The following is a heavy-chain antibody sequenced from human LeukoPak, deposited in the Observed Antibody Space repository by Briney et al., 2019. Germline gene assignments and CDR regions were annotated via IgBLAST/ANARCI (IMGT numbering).Heavy chain of an antibody. CDR2: IYPGDSDT. D-gene: IGHD3-22*01. Sequence: GESLKISCKGSGYSFTSYWIGWVRQMPGKGLEWMGIIYPGDSDTRYSPSFQGQVTISADKSISTAYLQWSRLKASDTAMYYCAKLIYYDSSGYYPPGSIDYWGQGTLVTVSS. CDR1: GYSFTSYW. CDR3: AKLIYYDSSGYYPPGSIDY. V-gene: IGHV5-51*01. J-gene: IGHJ4*02.